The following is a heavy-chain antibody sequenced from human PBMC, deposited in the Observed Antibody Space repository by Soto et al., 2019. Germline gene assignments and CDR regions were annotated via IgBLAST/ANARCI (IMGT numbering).Heavy chain of an antibody. CDR1: GYTFTSYG. CDR2: ISAYNGNT. J-gene: IGHJ4*02. CDR3: ARDRRITIFGVVIIALDY. D-gene: IGHD3-3*01. V-gene: IGHV1-18*01. Sequence: EASVKVSCKASGYTFTSYGISWVRQAPGQGLEWMGWISAYNGNTNYAQKLQGRVTMTTDTSTSTAYMELRSLRSDDTAVYYCARDRRITIFGVVIIALDYWGQGTLVTVSS.